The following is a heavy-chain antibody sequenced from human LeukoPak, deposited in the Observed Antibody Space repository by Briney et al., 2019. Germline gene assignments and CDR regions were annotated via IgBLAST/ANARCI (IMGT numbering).Heavy chain of an antibody. CDR3: ARDRYGDGFAHFDY. V-gene: IGHV1-2*02. Sequence: ASVKVSCKASGYXFTGYYIHWVRQAPGQGLEWMGWINPNSGGTNYAQKFQGRVTMTRDTSISTAYMELSRLTSDDTAVYYCARDRYGDGFAHFDYWGQGALVTVSS. CDR1: GYXFTGYY. J-gene: IGHJ4*02. CDR2: INPNSGGT. D-gene: IGHD5-24*01.